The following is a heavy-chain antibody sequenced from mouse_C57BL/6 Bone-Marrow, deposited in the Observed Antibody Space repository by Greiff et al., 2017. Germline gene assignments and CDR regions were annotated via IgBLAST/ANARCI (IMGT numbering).Heavy chain of an antibody. J-gene: IGHJ2*01. CDR3: ARCPMTGFDY. CDR1: GFTFTDYY. CDR2: IRNKANGYTT. Sequence: EVQRVESGGGLVQPGGSLSLSCAASGFTFTDYYMSWVRQPPGKALEWLGFIRNKANGYTTEYSASVKGRFTISRDNSQSILYLQMNALRAEDSATYYCARCPMTGFDYWGQGTTLTVSS. V-gene: IGHV7-3*01. D-gene: IGHD2-3*01.